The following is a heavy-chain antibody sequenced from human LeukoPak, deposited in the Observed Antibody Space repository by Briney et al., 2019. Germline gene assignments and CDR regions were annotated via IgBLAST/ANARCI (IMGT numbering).Heavy chain of an antibody. CDR1: GYTFTSYD. CDR3: ARADYYYYYMDV. J-gene: IGHJ6*03. Sequence: ASVKVSCKASGYTFTSYDINWVRQATGQGLEWMGWMNPDSGNTGYAQKFQGRVTITRNTSISTAYVELSSLRSEDTAVYYCARADYYYYYMDVWGKGTTVTVSS. V-gene: IGHV1-8*03. CDR2: MNPDSGNT.